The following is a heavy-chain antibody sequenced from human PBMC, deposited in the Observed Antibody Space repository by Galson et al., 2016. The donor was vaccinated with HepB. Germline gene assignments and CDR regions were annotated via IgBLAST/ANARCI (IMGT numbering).Heavy chain of an antibody. CDR1: GYTFTRYS. CDR3: VRDINWGKRGLPDYRGDY. J-gene: IGHJ4*02. V-gene: IGHV1-18*04. D-gene: IGHD7-27*01. Sequence: SVKVSCKAYGYTFTRYSISWVRQAPGQGLEWLGWISAYNGNTEYAQNVQGRVTMTTETYTSTAYMELWSLKSDDTAVYYCVRDINWGKRGLPDYRGDYWGQGTLVTVSS. CDR2: ISAYNGNT.